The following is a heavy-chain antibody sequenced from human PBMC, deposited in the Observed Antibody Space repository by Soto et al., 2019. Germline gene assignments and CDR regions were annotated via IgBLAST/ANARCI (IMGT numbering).Heavy chain of an antibody. J-gene: IGHJ6*02. CDR1: GGTFSSYA. D-gene: IGHD3-10*01. CDR2: IIPILGIA. Sequence: ASVKVSCKASGGTFSSYAISWVRQAPGQGLEWMGGIIPILGIANYAQKFQGRVTITADKSTSTAYMELSSLGSEDTAVYYCARAGGYGSGSYYRSYYYYGMDVWGQGTTVTVSS. CDR3: ARAGGYGSGSYYRSYYYYGMDV. V-gene: IGHV1-69*10.